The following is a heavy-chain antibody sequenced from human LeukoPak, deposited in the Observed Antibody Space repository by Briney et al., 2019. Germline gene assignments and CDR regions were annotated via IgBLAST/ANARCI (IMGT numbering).Heavy chain of an antibody. Sequence: GGSLRLSCAASGFTFSSYEMNWVRQAPGKGLEWVSYISSSGSTIYYADSVKGRFTISRDNAKNSLYLQMNSLRAEDTAVYYCASLPITMIIVVDDYWGQGTLVTVSS. J-gene: IGHJ4*02. CDR3: ASLPITMIIVVDDY. CDR1: GFTFSSYE. D-gene: IGHD3-22*01. V-gene: IGHV3-48*03. CDR2: ISSSGSTI.